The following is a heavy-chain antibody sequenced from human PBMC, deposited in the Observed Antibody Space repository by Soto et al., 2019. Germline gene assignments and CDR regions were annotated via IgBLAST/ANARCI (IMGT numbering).Heavy chain of an antibody. J-gene: IGHJ4*02. CDR3: AREPFYGTFDY. CDR2: ISSSGSTI. Sequence: PGGSLRLSCAASGFTFSSYEMNWVRQAPGKGLEWVSYISSSGSTIYYADSVKGRFTISRDNAKNSLYLQMNSLRAEDTAVYYCAREPFYGTFDYWGQGTLVTVAS. CDR1: GFTFSSYE. V-gene: IGHV3-48*03. D-gene: IGHD4-17*01.